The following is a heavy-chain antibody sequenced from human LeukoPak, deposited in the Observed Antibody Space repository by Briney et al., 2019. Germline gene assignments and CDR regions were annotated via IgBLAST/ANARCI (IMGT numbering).Heavy chain of an antibody. CDR3: ARVKALSWDSSGYYYDY. J-gene: IGHJ4*02. D-gene: IGHD3-22*01. V-gene: IGHV4-39*07. CDR2: IYYSGST. Sequence: SETLSLTCTVSGGSISSSSYYWGWIRQPPGKGLEWIGSIYYSGSTYYNPSLKSRVTISVDTSKNQFSLKLSSVTAADTAVYYCARVKALSWDSSGYYYDYWGQGTLVTVSS. CDR1: GGSISSSSYY.